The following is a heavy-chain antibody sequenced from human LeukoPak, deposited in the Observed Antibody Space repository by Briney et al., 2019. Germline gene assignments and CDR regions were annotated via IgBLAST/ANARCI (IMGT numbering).Heavy chain of an antibody. D-gene: IGHD2-8*01. CDR2: ISSNGGNT. CDR3: ARAGGRNGVFDY. J-gene: IGHJ4*02. V-gene: IGHV3-64*04. Sequence: SGGSLRLSCSASGFTFGNHAMHWVRRAPGKGLQYVSGISSNGGNTYYADSVRGRFTISRDHSKNTLYLQLNSLRAEDTAVYYCARAGGRNGVFDYWGQGMLVTVSS. CDR1: GFTFGNHA.